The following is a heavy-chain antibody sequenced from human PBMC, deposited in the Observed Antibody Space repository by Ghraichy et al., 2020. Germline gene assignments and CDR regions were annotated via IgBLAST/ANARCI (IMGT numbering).Heavy chain of an antibody. V-gene: IGHV4-59*01. J-gene: IGHJ6*02. CDR1: GGSISGYF. CDR2: ISYGGRT. D-gene: IGHD1-1*01. Sequence: ESLNISCSVSGGSISGYFWTWIRQPPGKGLEWIGQISYGGRTNYNPSLKSRLTISVDTSKNQFSLKLTSVTAADTAVYYCARDASNAVNGLFYGVDVWGRGTTVTVSS. CDR3: ARDASNAVNGLFYGVDV.